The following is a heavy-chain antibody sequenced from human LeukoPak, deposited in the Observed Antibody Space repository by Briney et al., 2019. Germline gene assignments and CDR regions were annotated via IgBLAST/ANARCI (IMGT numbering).Heavy chain of an antibody. J-gene: IGHJ4*02. Sequence: KPSETLSLTCNVSGGSLSPYFWSWIRQPPGKGLEWIGYIFSSGSTNYNPSLKSRVTISVDPSKNQFSLKLSSVTAADTAVYYCARRQIYFDYWGQGTLVTVSS. V-gene: IGHV4-4*09. CDR1: GGSLSPYF. CDR3: ARRQIYFDY. CDR2: IFSSGST.